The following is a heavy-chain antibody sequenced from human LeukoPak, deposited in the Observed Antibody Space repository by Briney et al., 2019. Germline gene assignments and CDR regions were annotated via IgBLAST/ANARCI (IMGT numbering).Heavy chain of an antibody. CDR2: ISYDGSNK. CDR1: GFTFSSYG. V-gene: IGHV3-30*03. Sequence: GRSLRLSCAASGFTFSSYGMHWVRQAPGKGLEWVAVISYDGSNKYYADSVKGRFTISRDNSKNTLYLQMNSLRAEDTAVYYCARYKRGVATITYYYYYMDVWGKGTTVTVSS. D-gene: IGHD5-12*01. J-gene: IGHJ6*03. CDR3: ARYKRGVATITYYYYYMDV.